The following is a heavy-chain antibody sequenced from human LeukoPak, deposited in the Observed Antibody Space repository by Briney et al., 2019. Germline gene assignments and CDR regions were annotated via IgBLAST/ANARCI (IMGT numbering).Heavy chain of an antibody. J-gene: IGHJ5*02. CDR1: GFTFSSYW. Sequence: PGGSLRLSCAASGFTFSSYWMSWVRHAPGKGLEWVANIKQDGSEKYYVDSVKGRFTISRDNSKNTLYLQMNSLRAEDTAVYYCAKLPPDYGDYGPFDPWGQGTLVTVSS. CDR2: IKQDGSEK. V-gene: IGHV3-7*03. D-gene: IGHD4-17*01. CDR3: AKLPPDYGDYGPFDP.